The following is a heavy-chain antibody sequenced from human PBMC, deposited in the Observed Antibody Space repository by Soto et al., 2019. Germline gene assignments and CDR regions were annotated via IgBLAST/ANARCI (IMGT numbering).Heavy chain of an antibody. J-gene: IGHJ4*02. D-gene: IGHD3-22*01. CDR3: ARGGYYDSSGYYGY. Sequence: QVQLQESGPGLVKPSQTLSLTCTVSGGSISSGGYYWSWIRQHPGKGLEWIGYIYYSGSTYYNPSLMSRATISVDTSKNQCSLKLSSVTAADTAVYYCARGGYYDSSGYYGYWGQGTLVTVSS. V-gene: IGHV4-31*03. CDR2: IYYSGST. CDR1: GGSISSGGYY.